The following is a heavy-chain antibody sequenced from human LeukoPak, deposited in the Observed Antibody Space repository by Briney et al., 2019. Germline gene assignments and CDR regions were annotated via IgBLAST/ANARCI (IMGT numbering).Heavy chain of an antibody. CDR3: ARSIGYYYTMDV. D-gene: IGHD3-22*01. CDR2: ISGSGSDL. V-gene: IGHV3-11*01. CDR1: GFSFSDYY. J-gene: IGHJ6*02. Sequence: GGSLRLSCVACGFSFSDYYMSWIRQAPGRGLEWISYISGSGSDLYYADSVKGRFTISRDNANDSLYLQMNSLRAEDTAVYYCARSIGYYYTMDVWGQGTTVTVSS.